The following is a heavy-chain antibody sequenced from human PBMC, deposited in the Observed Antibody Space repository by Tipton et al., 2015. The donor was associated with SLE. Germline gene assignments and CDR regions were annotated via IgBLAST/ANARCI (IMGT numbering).Heavy chain of an antibody. CDR3: ARDYYYDL. J-gene: IGHJ2*01. Sequence: TLSLTCAVYGGSFSGYYWGWIRQPPGKGLEWIGEINHSGSTNYNPSLKSRVTLSVDKSKNQFSLKLSSVTAADTAVYYCARDYYYDLWGRGTLVTVSS. D-gene: IGHD3-10*01. CDR2: INHSGST. V-gene: IGHV4-34*01. CDR1: GGSFSGYY.